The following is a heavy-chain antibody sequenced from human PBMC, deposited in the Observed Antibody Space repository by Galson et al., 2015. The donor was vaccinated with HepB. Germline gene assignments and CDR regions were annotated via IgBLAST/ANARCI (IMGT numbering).Heavy chain of an antibody. V-gene: IGHV3-7*03. D-gene: IGHD4-11*01. CDR1: GFTFSSYW. J-gene: IGHJ6*02. Sequence: SLRLSCAASGFTFSSYWMSWVRQAPGKGLEWVANIKQDGSEKYYVDSVKGRFTISRDDAKNSLYLQMNSLRAEDTAVYYCARDSPYDYPFGMDVWGQGTTVTVSS. CDR2: IKQDGSEK. CDR3: ARDSPYDYPFGMDV.